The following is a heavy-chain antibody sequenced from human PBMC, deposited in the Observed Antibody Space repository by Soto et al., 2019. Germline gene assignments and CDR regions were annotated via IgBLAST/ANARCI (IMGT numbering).Heavy chain of an antibody. D-gene: IGHD3-9*01. Sequence: QLQLQESGPGLVEPSQTLSLTCTVSGGSLNSAGHSWGWVRQSPGKGLEWIGYSYHSGSSYYNPSLQSRVTISVDRYKAQCYLTLTSVIAADTAVYFCARARYYDWCFDLWGLGSPVTVSS. CDR3: ARARYYDWCFDL. CDR2: SYHSGSS. CDR1: GGSLNSAGHS. J-gene: IGHJ4*02. V-gene: IGHV4-30-2*06.